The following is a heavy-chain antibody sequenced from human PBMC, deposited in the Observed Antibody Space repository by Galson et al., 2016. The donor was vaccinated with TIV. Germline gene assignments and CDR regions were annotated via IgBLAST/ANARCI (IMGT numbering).Heavy chain of an antibody. J-gene: IGHJ6*03. CDR3: AGPPTFGNVYRYYMDV. CDR2: IIPIFGTG. Sequence: SVKVSCKASGGSFMNYAVSWVRQAPGQGLEWMGRIIPIFGTGNYAQKFQGRVTITADIFASTAYMELSSLTSDDTAVYYCAGPPTFGNVYRYYMDVWGKGTAVTVSS. D-gene: IGHD5/OR15-5a*01. CDR1: GGSFMNYA. V-gene: IGHV1-69*06.